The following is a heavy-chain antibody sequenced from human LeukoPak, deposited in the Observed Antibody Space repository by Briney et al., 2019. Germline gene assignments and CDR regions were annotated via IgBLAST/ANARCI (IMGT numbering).Heavy chain of an antibody. V-gene: IGHV3-30-3*01. J-gene: IGHJ6*02. CDR3: ARDRSSAVAGTIHFFYYGMDV. CDR2: ISYDGSNK. Sequence: PGGSLRLSCAASGFTFSSYAMHWVRQAPRKGLEWVAVISYDGSNKYYADSVKGRFTISRDNSKNTLYLQMNSLRAEDTAVYYCARDRSSAVAGTIHFFYYGMDVWGQGTTVAVSS. D-gene: IGHD6-19*01. CDR1: GFTFSSYA.